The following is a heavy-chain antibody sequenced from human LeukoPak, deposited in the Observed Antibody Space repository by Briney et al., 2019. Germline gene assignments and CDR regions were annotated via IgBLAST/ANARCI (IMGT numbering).Heavy chain of an antibody. J-gene: IGHJ4*02. CDR3: AREPSPLRYSDWWSYYFDY. CDR1: GGSISSYY. D-gene: IGHD3-9*01. Sequence: SETLSLTCTVSGGSISSYYWSWIRQPAGKGLEWIGRIYTSGSTNYNPSLKSRVTMSVDTSKNQFSLKLSSVTAADTAVYYCAREPSPLRYSDWWSYYFDYWGQGTLVTVSS. V-gene: IGHV4-4*07. CDR2: IYTSGST.